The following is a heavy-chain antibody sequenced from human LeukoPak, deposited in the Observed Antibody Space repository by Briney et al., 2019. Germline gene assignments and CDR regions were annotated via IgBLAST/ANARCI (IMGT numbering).Heavy chain of an antibody. J-gene: IGHJ4*02. D-gene: IGHD1-26*01. CDR3: AQWSRYFDY. CDR2: IYSSGST. CDR1: GASISSGSNY. V-gene: IGHV4-39*07. Sequence: SETLSLTCSVSGASISSGSNYWGWIRQPPGKTLEWIGSIYSSGSTYYNPSLKSRVIIIIDTPKNHFSLTLSSVTAADTALYFCAQWSRYFDYWGQGTLVTVSS.